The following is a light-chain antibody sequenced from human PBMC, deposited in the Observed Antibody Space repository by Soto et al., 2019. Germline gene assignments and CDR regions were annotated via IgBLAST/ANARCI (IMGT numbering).Light chain of an antibody. CDR2: GAS. CDR1: QSVGSN. Sequence: ILLEKYTAGQSVSREESTSLSSRASQSVGSNLAWYQQKPGQAPRLLIYGASTRATGVPPRFSASGSGTEFTLSSSRLEPEESAVYYCQQRSNWITCGQGTRLEIK. CDR3: QQRSNWIT. J-gene: IGKJ5*01. V-gene: IGKV3-15*01.